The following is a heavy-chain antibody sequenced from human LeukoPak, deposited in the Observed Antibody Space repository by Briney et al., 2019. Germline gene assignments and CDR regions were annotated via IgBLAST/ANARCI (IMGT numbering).Heavy chain of an antibody. Sequence: PGGSLRLSCAASGFIFSNYGMHWVRQAPGKGLEGVAVICYDGSKKYYADSVKGRFTISRDNSKNTLYMQMNSLRAEDTAVYYCARGAVRGVMQFFDYWGQGTLVTVSS. V-gene: IGHV3-33*01. CDR1: GFIFSNYG. CDR3: ARGAVRGVMQFFDY. CDR2: ICYDGSKK. J-gene: IGHJ4*02. D-gene: IGHD3-10*01.